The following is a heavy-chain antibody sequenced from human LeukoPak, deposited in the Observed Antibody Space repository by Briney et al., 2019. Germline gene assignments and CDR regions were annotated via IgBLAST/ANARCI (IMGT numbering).Heavy chain of an antibody. J-gene: IGHJ6*03. CDR1: GGSISSYY. CDR2: MYTSGAT. D-gene: IGHD2-2*01. Sequence: PSETLSLTWTVSGGSISSYYWSWIRQPAGKGLEWVGRMYTSGATNYNPSLKSRTTMSVDTSKNQLSLRLSSVTAADRAVYYCAREGPAASTSFYYFMDVWGKGTTVTVSS. CDR3: AREGPAASTSFYYFMDV. V-gene: IGHV4-4*07.